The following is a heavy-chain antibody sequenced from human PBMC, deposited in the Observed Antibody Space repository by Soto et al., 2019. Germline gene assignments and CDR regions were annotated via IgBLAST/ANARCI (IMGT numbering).Heavy chain of an antibody. D-gene: IGHD6-6*01. V-gene: IGHV1-69*01. CDR2: IIPIFGTA. J-gene: IGHJ6*02. CDR1: GGTFSSYA. Sequence: QVQLVQSGAEVKKPGSSVKVSCKASGGTFSSYAISWVRQAPGQGLEWMVGIIPIFGTANYAQKFQVRVTITADESTSTAYMELSSLISEDTAVYYCARAGIAAQEINYYGMDVWCQGTTVTVSS. CDR3: ARAGIAAQEINYYGMDV.